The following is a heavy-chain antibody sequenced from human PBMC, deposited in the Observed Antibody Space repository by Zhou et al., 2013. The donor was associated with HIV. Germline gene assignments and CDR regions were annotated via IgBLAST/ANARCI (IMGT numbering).Heavy chain of an antibody. CDR2: INPNSGGT. Sequence: QIHLVQSESEVKKPGAAVRVSCKSSGYTFTTYGVTWVRQAPGQGLEWMGWINPNSGGTKYAQKFQGWVTLTRDTSISTAYMELSRLTSDDTAVYYCARERRYYGSGTWRAFDIWGQGTVVTVSS. D-gene: IGHD3-10*01. J-gene: IGHJ3*02. CDR3: ARERRYYGSGTWRAFDI. CDR1: GYTFTTYG. V-gene: IGHV1-2*04.